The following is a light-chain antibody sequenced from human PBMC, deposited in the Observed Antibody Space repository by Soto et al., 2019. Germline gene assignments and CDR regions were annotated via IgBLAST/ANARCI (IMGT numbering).Light chain of an antibody. CDR3: GTWDSSLSAVV. CDR2: DNS. J-gene: IGLJ6*01. CDR1: NSNIENNF. V-gene: IGLV1-51*01. Sequence: QSVLSQPPSLSAAPGQKVTISCYGSNSNIENNFVSWFRQFPGAAPDLLIFDNSNRPSGIPDRFSGSKSGSSATLAISGLQAGDEAHYYCGTWDSSLSAVVFG.